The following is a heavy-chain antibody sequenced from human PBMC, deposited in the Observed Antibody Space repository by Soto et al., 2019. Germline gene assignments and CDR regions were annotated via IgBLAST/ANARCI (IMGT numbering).Heavy chain of an antibody. CDR3: AKDIVVVVAATPGAFDI. Sequence: EVQLLESGGGLVQPGGSLRLSCAASGFTFSSYAMSWFRQAPGKGLEWVSAISGSGGSTYYADSVKGRFTISRDNSKNTLYLQMNSLRAEDTAVYYCAKDIVVVVAATPGAFDIWGQGTMVTVSS. V-gene: IGHV3-23*01. J-gene: IGHJ3*02. D-gene: IGHD2-15*01. CDR2: ISGSGGST. CDR1: GFTFSSYA.